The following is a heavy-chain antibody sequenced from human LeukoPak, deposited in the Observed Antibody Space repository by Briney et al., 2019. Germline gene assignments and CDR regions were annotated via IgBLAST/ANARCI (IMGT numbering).Heavy chain of an antibody. CDR2: ISPSGDRT. CDR1: GFTFSTHW. V-gene: IGHV3-23*01. J-gene: IGHJ4*02. CDR3: AIMHGYYDGSGYWVQ. Sequence: GGSLRLSCAASGFTFSTHWMSWVRQAPGKGLEWVSFISPSGDRTSNADSVEGRFTISRDNPRDTLYLQMNSLRDEDTAGYYCAIMHGYYDGSGYWVQWGQGTLVTVSS. D-gene: IGHD3-22*01.